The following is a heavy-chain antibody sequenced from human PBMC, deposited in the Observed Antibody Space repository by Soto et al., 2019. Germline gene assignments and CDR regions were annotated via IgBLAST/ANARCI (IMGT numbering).Heavy chain of an antibody. D-gene: IGHD4-4*01. CDR2: IYWDDDK. J-gene: IGHJ4*02. CDR3: AHRRGYYNNNGGWYFDS. CDR1: GFSLSTSGVG. V-gene: IGHV2-5*02. Sequence: QITLKESGPTLVKPTQTLTLTCTFSGFSLSTSGVGVDWIRQPPGKALEWLALIYWDDDKRYNPSLKNRLSISKDTSKNQVVLTMTNMDPVDTATYYCAHRRGYYNNNGGWYFDSWGQGTLVTVSS.